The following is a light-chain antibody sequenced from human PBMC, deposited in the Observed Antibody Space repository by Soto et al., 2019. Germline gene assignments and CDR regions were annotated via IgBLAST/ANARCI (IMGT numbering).Light chain of an antibody. Sequence: AIRMTQSPSSFSASTGDRVTITCRASQGISSYLAWYQQKPGKAPKLLIYASSTLQSGVPSRLRGSGSGTAFTLTVSCLQSEDCATYYCQQYYSYSVTFGQGTKVEIK. CDR3: QQYYSYSVT. CDR1: QGISSY. CDR2: ASS. V-gene: IGKV1-8*01. J-gene: IGKJ1*01.